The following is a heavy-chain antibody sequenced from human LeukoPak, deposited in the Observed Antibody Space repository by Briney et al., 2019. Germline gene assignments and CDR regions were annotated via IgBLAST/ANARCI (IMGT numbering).Heavy chain of an antibody. CDR3: AWGFSCRLKYFDY. CDR2: IWYDGSNK. J-gene: IGHJ4*02. Sequence: GRSLRLSCAASGFTFSSYGMHWVRQAPGKGLEWVAVIWYDGSNKYYADSVKGRFTISRDNSKNTLYLQMNSLRAEDTAVYYSAWGFSCRLKYFDYWGQGTLVTVSS. D-gene: IGHD3-16*01. CDR1: GFTFSSYG. V-gene: IGHV3-33*01.